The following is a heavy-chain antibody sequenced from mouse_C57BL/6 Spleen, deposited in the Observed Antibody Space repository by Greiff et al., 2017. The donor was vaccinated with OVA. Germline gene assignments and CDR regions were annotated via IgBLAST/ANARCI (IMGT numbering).Heavy chain of an antibody. V-gene: IGHV5-6*01. D-gene: IGHD2-3*01. CDR1: GFTFSSYG. Sequence: EVKLVESGGDLVKPGGSLKLSCAASGFTFSSYGMSWVRQTPDKRLEWVATISSGGSYTYYPDSVKGRFTIFRDNAKNTLYLQMSSLKSEDTAMYYCARHPGYYPVSFAYWGQGTLVTVSA. CDR2: ISSGGSYT. J-gene: IGHJ3*01. CDR3: ARHPGYYPVSFAY.